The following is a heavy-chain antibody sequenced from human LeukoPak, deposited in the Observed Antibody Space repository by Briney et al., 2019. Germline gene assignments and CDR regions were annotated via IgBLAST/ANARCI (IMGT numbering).Heavy chain of an antibody. J-gene: IGHJ4*02. CDR2: IYHSGST. CDR1: GYSISNGYY. V-gene: IGHV4-38-2*02. CDR3: AREVGGDFDALDY. D-gene: IGHD4-17*01. Sequence: PSETLSLTCTVSGYSISNGYYWGWIRQPPGKGLEWIGNIYHSGSTYYNPSLKSRVTISVDNSKNQLSLTLTSVTAADTAAYCAREVGGDFDALDYWGQGTLVTVSS.